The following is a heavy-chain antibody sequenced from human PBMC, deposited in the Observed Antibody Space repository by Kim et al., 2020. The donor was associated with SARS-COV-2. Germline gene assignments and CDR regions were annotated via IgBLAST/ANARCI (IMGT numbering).Heavy chain of an antibody. CDR3: ARGLVDTGGGAFAI. J-gene: IGHJ3*02. Sequence: SVKVSCKASGGTFSSYAISWVRQAPGQGLEWMGRIIPILGIANYAQKFQGRVTITADKSTSTAYMELSSLRSEDTAVYYCARGLVDTGGGAFAIWGQGTMVTVSS. CDR2: IIPILGIA. D-gene: IGHD5-18*01. CDR1: GGTFSSYA. V-gene: IGHV1-69*04.